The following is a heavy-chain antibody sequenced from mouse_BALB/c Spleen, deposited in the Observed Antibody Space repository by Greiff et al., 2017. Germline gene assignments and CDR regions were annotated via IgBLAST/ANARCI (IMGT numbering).Heavy chain of an antibody. J-gene: IGHJ4*01. V-gene: IGHV1-80*01. CDR1: GYAFSSYW. Sequence: VQLQQSGAELVRPGSSVKISCKASGYAFSSYWMNWVKQRPGQGLEWIGQIYPGDGDTNYNGKFKGKATLTVDKSSSTAYMQLSSLTSEDSAVYYCARDYGNYYAMDYWGQGTSVTVSS. CDR3: ARDYGNYYAMDY. CDR2: IYPGDGDT. D-gene: IGHD2-1*01.